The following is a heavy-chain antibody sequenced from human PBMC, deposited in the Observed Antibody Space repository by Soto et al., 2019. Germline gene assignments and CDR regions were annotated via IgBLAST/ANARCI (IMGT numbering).Heavy chain of an antibody. CDR3: AKIGVDDYGSYYFDY. V-gene: IGHV4-59*01. Sequence: SETLSLTFTVSGGSISSYYWSWIRQPPGKGLEWIGYIYYSGGTNYNPSIKSRVTISVDTSKNQFSLKLSSVTAADTAVYYCAKIGVDDYGSYYFDYWGQGTLVTVSS. D-gene: IGHD4-17*01. CDR2: IYYSGGT. CDR1: GGSISSYY. J-gene: IGHJ4*02.